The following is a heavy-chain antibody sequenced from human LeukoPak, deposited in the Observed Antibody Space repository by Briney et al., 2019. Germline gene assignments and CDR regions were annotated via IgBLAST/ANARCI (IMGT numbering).Heavy chain of an antibody. CDR1: GFTDNTYY. Sequence: GGSLRLSCAASGFTDNTYYMSWVRQAPGKGLEWVSVIYGGGTTYYADSVKGRFTISRDNSKNTLYLQMNSLRAEDTAVYYCAKDEERYCSGGSCYPFDYWGQGTLVTVSS. CDR3: AKDEERYCSGGSCYPFDY. D-gene: IGHD2-15*01. V-gene: IGHV3-53*01. CDR2: IYGGGTT. J-gene: IGHJ4*02.